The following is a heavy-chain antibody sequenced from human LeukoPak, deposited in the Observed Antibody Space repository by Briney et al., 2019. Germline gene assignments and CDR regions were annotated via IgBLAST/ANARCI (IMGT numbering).Heavy chain of an antibody. V-gene: IGHV1-2*02. CDR3: ARDYRRYCSGGSCYYGY. CDR1: GYTFTGCF. J-gene: IGHJ4*02. D-gene: IGHD2-15*01. CDR2: IDPNSDNI. Sequence: ASVKVSCKASGYTFTGCFIHYVRQAPGQGLEWMGWIDPNSDNIRYSETFKDRVTMTRDTSTNTAYMELSWLRSDDTAVYYCARDYRRYCSGGSCYYGYWGQGTLVTVSS.